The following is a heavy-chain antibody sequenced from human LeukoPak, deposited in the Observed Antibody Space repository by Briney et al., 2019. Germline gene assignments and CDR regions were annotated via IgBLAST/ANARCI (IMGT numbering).Heavy chain of an antibody. CDR2: IYYSGST. Sequence: SETLSLTCTVSGGSISSSSYYWGWIRQPPGKGLEWIGSIYYSGSTYYNPSLKSRVTISVDTSKNQFSLKLSSVTAADTAVYYCAREWVQNWPFYWYFDLWGRGTLVTVSS. J-gene: IGHJ2*01. CDR1: GGSISSSSYY. CDR3: AREWVQNWPFYWYFDL. V-gene: IGHV4-39*07. D-gene: IGHD1-1*01.